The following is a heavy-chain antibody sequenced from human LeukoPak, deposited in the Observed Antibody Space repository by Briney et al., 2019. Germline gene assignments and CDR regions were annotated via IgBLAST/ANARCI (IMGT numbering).Heavy chain of an antibody. D-gene: IGHD6-6*01. CDR3: ARGPGQFVRTPPRGWFDP. J-gene: IGHJ5*02. CDR2: IHTTDRP. V-gene: IGHV4-61*10. CDR1: GDSVSSPTYY. Sequence: PSETLSLTCTVSGDSVSSPTYYWNWIRQSAGKGLEWIGRIHTTDRPNYNPSLKSRVTISVDTSKNQFSLKVRSVTPADTAVYYCARGPGQFVRTPPRGWFDPWGQGTLVTVSS.